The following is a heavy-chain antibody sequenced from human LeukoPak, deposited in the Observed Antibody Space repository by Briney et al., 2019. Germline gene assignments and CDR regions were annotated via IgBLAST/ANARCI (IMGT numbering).Heavy chain of an antibody. D-gene: IGHD3-22*01. CDR2: INPNSGGT. Sequence: GASVKVSCKASGYTFTGYYMHWVRPAPGQGLEWMGWINPNSGGTNYAQKFQGRVTMTRDTSISTAYMELSRLRSDDTAVYYCASCDYYDSSGIDYWGQGTLVTVSS. CDR1: GYTFTGYY. CDR3: ASCDYYDSSGIDY. J-gene: IGHJ4*02. V-gene: IGHV1-2*02.